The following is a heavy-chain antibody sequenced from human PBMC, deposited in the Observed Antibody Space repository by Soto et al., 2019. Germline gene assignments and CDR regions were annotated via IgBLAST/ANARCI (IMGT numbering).Heavy chain of an antibody. CDR2: ISGSGGST. J-gene: IGHJ4*02. D-gene: IGHD3-10*01. V-gene: IGHV3-23*01. CDR1: GFTFSSYA. Sequence: EVQLLESGGGLVQPGGSLRLSCAASGFTFSSYAMSWVRQAPGKGLEWVSAISGSGGSTYYADSVKGRFTISRDNSKNTLYLQMNSLRAEDPAVYYCAKDRNAMGRGRRKVNYYFDYWGQGTLVTISS. CDR3: AKDRNAMGRGRRKVNYYFDY.